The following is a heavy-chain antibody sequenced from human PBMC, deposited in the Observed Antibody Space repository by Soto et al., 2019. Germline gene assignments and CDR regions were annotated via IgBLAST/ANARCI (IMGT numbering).Heavy chain of an antibody. Sequence: QVQLVQSGAEVKKPGSSVKVSCKTSRDTFNKYAFNWVRQAPGKGLEWMGWIIPIFSSRNYAEKFQGRVTITADDSTSTAYMELRSLRFEDTAVYYCARGETYLGVWGQGTTVTVSS. CDR1: RDTFNKYA. J-gene: IGHJ6*02. D-gene: IGHD3-16*01. V-gene: IGHV1-69*01. CDR2: IIPIFSSR. CDR3: ARGETYLGV.